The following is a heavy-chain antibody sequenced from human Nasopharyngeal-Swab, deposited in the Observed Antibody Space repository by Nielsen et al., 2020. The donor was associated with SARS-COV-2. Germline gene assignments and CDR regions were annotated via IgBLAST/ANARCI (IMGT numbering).Heavy chain of an antibody. CDR1: GFTFSSYA. Sequence: GESLKISCAASGFTFSSYAMSWVRQAPGKGLEWVSAISGSGGSTYYADSVKGRFTISRDNSKNTLYLQMNSLRAEDTAVYYCAKDLSQGITGTVPFDYWGQGTLVTVSS. D-gene: IGHD1-20*01. V-gene: IGHV3-23*01. CDR3: AKDLSQGITGTVPFDY. CDR2: ISGSGGST. J-gene: IGHJ4*02.